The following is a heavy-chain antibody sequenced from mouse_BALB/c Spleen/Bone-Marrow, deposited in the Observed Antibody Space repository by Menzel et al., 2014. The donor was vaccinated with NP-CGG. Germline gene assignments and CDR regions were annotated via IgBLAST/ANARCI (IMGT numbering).Heavy chain of an antibody. J-gene: IGHJ2*01. Sequence: EVQLQQSGPGLAKPSQTVSLTCTVTGISITTGNYRWSWIRQFPGNKLEWIGYIYYSGTITYNPSLTSRTTITRDTSKNQFFLEMNSLTAEDTATYYCARELYYFDYWGQGTTRTVSS. CDR2: IYYSGTI. CDR1: GISITTGNYR. V-gene: IGHV3-5*02. CDR3: ARELYYFDY.